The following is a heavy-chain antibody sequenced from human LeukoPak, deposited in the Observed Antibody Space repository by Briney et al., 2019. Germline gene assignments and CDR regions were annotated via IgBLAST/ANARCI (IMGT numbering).Heavy chain of an antibody. CDR2: INPHNGDT. CDR1: GYTFTGYY. J-gene: IGHJ4*02. CDR3: TYEGDYYYGY. Sequence: EASVKVSCKASGYTFTGYYMHWVRQAPGQGLEWMGWINPHNGDTNYAQKFQGRVTMTRDTSISTAYMELSRLTSDDTAVYYCTYEGDYYYGYWGQGTLVTVSS. D-gene: IGHD2-21*02. V-gene: IGHV1-2*02.